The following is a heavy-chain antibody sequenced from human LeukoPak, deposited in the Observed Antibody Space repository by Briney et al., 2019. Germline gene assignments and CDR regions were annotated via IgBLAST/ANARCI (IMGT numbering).Heavy chain of an antibody. Sequence: SETLSLTCTVSGGSISSYYWSWIRQPAGKGLEWIGRIYTSGSTNYNPSLKSRVTMSVDTSKTQFSLKLSPVTAADTAVYYCARGGGDYDPYYFDYWGQGTLVTVSS. V-gene: IGHV4-4*07. CDR1: GGSISSYY. CDR3: ARGGGDYDPYYFDY. J-gene: IGHJ4*02. CDR2: IYTSGST. D-gene: IGHD4-17*01.